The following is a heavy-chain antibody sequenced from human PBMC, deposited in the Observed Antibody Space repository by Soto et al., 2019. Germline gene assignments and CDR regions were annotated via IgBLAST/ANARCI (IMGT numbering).Heavy chain of an antibody. CDR3: AKGAVAGTPTSYYYYSMDV. CDR1: GGTFRTYA. J-gene: IGHJ6*02. V-gene: IGHV1-69*12. D-gene: IGHD6-19*01. CDR2: IIPIFGTV. Sequence: QVQLLQSGAEVKKPGSSVRVSCKASGGTFRTYAISWVRQAPGQGLEWMGEIIPIFGTVNYAQKFQGRVTITADESTTTVYMDLRGLRSEDTAVYYCAKGAVAGTPTSYYYYSMDVWGQGTTVTVSS.